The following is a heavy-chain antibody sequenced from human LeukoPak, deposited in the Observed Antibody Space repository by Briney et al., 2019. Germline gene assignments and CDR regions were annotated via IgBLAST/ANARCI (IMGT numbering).Heavy chain of an antibody. CDR3: ARGGGLDV. Sequence: GGSLRLSCAASGFSFSTYAMSWVRQAPGKGLEWVASINHNGNVNYYVDSVKGRFTISRDNAKNSLYLQMSNLRAEDTAVYFCARGGGLDVWGQGATVTVSS. D-gene: IGHD3-16*01. J-gene: IGHJ6*02. V-gene: IGHV3-7*03. CDR2: INHNGNVN. CDR1: GFSFSTYA.